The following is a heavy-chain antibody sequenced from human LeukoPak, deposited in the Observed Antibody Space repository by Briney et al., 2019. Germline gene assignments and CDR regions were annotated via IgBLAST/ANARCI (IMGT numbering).Heavy chain of an antibody. D-gene: IGHD3-3*02. Sequence: SETLSLTCVVSGDSISSYSWNWIRQAPGKGLEWIGRIYYSGSTIYNPSLKSRVTILLDTAKNQFSLKLSSVTAADTAVYYCARRVVEALASIERNWLDPWGQGTLVTVSP. V-gene: IGHV4-59*08. CDR2: IYYSGST. J-gene: IGHJ5*02. CDR1: GDSISSYS. CDR3: ARRVVEALASIERNWLDP.